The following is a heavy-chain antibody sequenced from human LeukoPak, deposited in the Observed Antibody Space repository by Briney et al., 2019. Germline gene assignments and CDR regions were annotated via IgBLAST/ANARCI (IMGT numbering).Heavy chain of an antibody. CDR1: GYTFTSYG. V-gene: IGHV1-18*01. Sequence: GASVKVSCKASGYTFTSYGIGWVRQAPGQGLEWMGWISAYNGNTNYAQKLQGRVTMTTDTSTSTAYMELRSLRVDDTAIYYCAKDHANTPVVTNWGQGILVSVSS. J-gene: IGHJ4*02. CDR2: ISAYNGNT. CDR3: AKDHANTPVVTN. D-gene: IGHD2-21*02.